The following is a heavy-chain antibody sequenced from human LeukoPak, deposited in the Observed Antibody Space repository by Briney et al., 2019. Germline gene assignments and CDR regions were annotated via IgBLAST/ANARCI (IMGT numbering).Heavy chain of an antibody. CDR2: ISSRGSTI. CDR1: GFSFSDYY. J-gene: IGHJ4*02. V-gene: IGHV3-11*01. Sequence: GGSLRLSCAASGFSFSDYYMSWIRQAPGKGLEWVSYISSRGSTIYYADSVKGRFTISRDNAKNSLYLQMNSLRAEDTAVYYCARCRYGSGSYSQDWGQGTLVTVSS. D-gene: IGHD3-10*01. CDR3: ARCRYGSGSYSQD.